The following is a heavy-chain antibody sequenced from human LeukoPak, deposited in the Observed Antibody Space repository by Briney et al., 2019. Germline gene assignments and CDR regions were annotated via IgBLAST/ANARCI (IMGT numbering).Heavy chain of an antibody. CDR3: ARDNPFKYDYVN. CDR1: GGSISSGSYY. V-gene: IGHV4-61*02. J-gene: IGHJ4*02. Sequence: SETLSLTCTVSGGSISSGSYYWSWIRQPAGKELEWIGRIYTTGSTNYSPSLKSRVTISADTSKNQFSPKLSSVTAADTAVYYCARDNPFKYDYVNWGQGTLVTVSS. D-gene: IGHD3-16*01. CDR2: IYTTGST.